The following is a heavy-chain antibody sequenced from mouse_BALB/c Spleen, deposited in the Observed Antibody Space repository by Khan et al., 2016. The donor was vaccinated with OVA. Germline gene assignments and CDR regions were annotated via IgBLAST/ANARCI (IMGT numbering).Heavy chain of an antibody. V-gene: IGHV5-4*02. CDR1: GFTFSDYY. J-gene: IGHJ3*01. CDR3: IRGYYGDPFAY. CDR2: ISDINSYI. D-gene: IGHD2-13*01. Sequence: EVELVESGGGLMKPGGSLKLSCAASGFTFSDYYMYWVRQTPEKRLEWVATISDINSYIYYPDNVKGRYTISRDNAKNTLYLQMNSLKSEYTAMYYCIRGYYGDPFAYWGQGTLGTVSA.